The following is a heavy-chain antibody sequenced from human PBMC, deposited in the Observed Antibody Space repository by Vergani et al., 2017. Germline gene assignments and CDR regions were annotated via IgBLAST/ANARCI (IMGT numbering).Heavy chain of an antibody. CDR3: ARVRVGGSYWGYYYDYYMDV. CDR2: IYTSGST. Sequence: QVQLQESGPGLVKPSETLSLTCTVSGGSISSYYWSWIRQPAGKGLEWIGRIYTSGSTNYNPSLKSRVTMSVDPSKNQFSLKLSSVPAADTAVYYCARVRVGGSYWGYYYDYYMDVWGKGTTVTVSS. J-gene: IGHJ6*03. D-gene: IGHD1-26*01. CDR1: GGSISSYY. V-gene: IGHV4-4*07.